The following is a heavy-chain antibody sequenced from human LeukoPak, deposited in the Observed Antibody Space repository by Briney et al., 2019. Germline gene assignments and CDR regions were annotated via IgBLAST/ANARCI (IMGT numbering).Heavy chain of an antibody. Sequence: PSETLSLTCTVSGGSISTYYWSWIRQPPGKGLEWIGYIYYSGSSNYNPSLKSRVTLSVDTSKSHYSLRLSSVSAADTAVYYWGGGGGNAFDIWGKGTMVTVFS. J-gene: IGHJ3*02. CDR3: GGGGGNAFDI. D-gene: IGHD3-16*01. CDR1: GGSISTYY. CDR2: IYYSGSS. V-gene: IGHV4-59*01.